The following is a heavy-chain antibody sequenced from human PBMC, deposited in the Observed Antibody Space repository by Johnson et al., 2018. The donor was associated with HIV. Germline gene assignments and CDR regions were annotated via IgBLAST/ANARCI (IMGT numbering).Heavy chain of an antibody. CDR2: IKSNTDGGTA. CDR1: GFTFSNAW. J-gene: IGHJ3*01. D-gene: IGHD2-8*01. Sequence: MLLVESGGGLVKPGGSLRLSCAVSGFTFSNAWMTWVRQAPGQGLAWVGRIKSNTDGGTADHAAPVKGRFTISRDDSKSTLYLQMNSLKTEDTAVYYCTTARTYFWGQGTMVTVSS. V-gene: IGHV3-15*01. CDR3: TTARTYF.